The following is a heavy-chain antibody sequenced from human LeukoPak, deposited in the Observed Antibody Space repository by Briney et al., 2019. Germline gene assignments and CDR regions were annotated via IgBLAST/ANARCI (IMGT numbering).Heavy chain of an antibody. CDR2: INWNGGST. CDR1: GFTFDDYG. CDR3: ARDRNYYYDSSGYYQYYFDY. J-gene: IGHJ4*02. D-gene: IGHD3-22*01. V-gene: IGHV3-20*04. Sequence: GGSLRLSCAASGFTFDDYGMSWVRQAPGKGLEWVSGINWNGGSTGYADSVKGRFTISRDNAKNSLYLQMNSLRAEDTALYYCARDRNYYYDSSGYYQYYFDYWGQGTLVTVSS.